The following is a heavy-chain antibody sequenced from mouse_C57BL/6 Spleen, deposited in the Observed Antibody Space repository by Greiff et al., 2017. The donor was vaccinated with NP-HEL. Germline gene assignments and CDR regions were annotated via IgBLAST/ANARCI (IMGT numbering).Heavy chain of an antibody. CDR3: ARTIYYDYDGSYYYAMDY. J-gene: IGHJ4*01. V-gene: IGHV1-81*01. CDR1: GYTFTSYG. Sequence: QVQLKQSGAELARPGASVKLSCKASGYTFTSYGISWVKQRTGQGLEWIGEIYPRSGNTYYNEKFKGKATLTADKSSSTAYMELRSLTSEDSAVYFCARTIYYDYDGSYYYAMDYWGQGTSVTVSS. CDR2: IYPRSGNT. D-gene: IGHD2-4*01.